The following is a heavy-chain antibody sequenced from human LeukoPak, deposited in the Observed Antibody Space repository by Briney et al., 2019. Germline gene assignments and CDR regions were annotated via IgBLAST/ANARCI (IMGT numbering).Heavy chain of an antibody. CDR1: GFTFSSYG. CDR2: ISSSGGSI. J-gene: IGHJ4*02. Sequence: PGGSLRLSCAASGFTFSSYGMSWVRQAPGKGLEWVSSISSSGGSIFYGDSVKGRFTISRENSKNTLYLQMSSLRAEDTAVYYCARPRPEYAAYIGPFDSWGQGALVSVSS. CDR3: ARPRPEYAAYIGPFDS. D-gene: IGHD2-15*01. V-gene: IGHV3-23*01.